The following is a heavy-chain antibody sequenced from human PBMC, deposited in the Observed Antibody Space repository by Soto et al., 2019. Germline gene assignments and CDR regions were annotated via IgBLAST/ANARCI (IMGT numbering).Heavy chain of an antibody. CDR3: ARDLGAAAGTYYYYDMDV. CDR2: INPNSGGT. Sequence: QVQLVQSGAEVKKPWASVKVSCKASGYTFTGYYIHWLRQAPGQGREWMGWINPNSGGTNYAQKFQGWVTMTRDTSISTAYMELSRLRSDDTAVYYCARDLGAAAGTYYYYDMDVWGQGTTVNVSS. D-gene: IGHD6-13*01. J-gene: IGHJ6*02. CDR1: GYTFTGYY. V-gene: IGHV1-2*04.